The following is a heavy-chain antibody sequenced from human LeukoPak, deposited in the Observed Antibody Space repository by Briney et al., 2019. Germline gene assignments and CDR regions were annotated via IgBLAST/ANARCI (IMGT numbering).Heavy chain of an antibody. CDR2: IYYSGST. Sequence: PSETLSLTCTVSGGSISSYYWSWIRQPPGKGLEWIGSIYYSGSTYYNPSLKSRVTISVDTSKNQFSLKLGSVTAADTAVYYCARSTGGPNWFDPWGQGTLVTVSS. J-gene: IGHJ5*02. CDR3: ARSTGGPNWFDP. V-gene: IGHV4-59*05. CDR1: GGSISSYY. D-gene: IGHD3-10*01.